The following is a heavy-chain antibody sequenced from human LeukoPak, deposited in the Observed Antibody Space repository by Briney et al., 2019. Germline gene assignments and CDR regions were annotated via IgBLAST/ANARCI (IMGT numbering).Heavy chain of an antibody. Sequence: SETLSLTCTVSGHSISTYYWSWIRQPPGKGLEWIGYVHYSGNTNLNPSLKSRVTLSIDTSKNQFSLKLSSVTAADTAVYYCARVGSGNFDSWGQGTLVTVSS. CDR1: GHSISTYY. V-gene: IGHV4-59*01. CDR3: ARVGSGNFDS. CDR2: VHYSGNT. D-gene: IGHD1-26*01. J-gene: IGHJ4*02.